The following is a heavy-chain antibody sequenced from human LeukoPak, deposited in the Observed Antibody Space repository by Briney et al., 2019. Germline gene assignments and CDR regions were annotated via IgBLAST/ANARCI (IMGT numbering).Heavy chain of an antibody. CDR2: IWYDGSNK. CDR3: AGSSGWLFEY. V-gene: IGHV3-33*01. J-gene: IGHJ4*02. D-gene: IGHD6-19*01. Sequence: GGSLRLSCAASGFTFSSYGMHWVRQAPGKGLEWVAVIWYDGSNKYYADSVKGRFTISRDNSKNTLYLQMNSLRAQDTSVYYCAGSSGWLFEYWGQGSLVAVSS. CDR1: GFTFSSYG.